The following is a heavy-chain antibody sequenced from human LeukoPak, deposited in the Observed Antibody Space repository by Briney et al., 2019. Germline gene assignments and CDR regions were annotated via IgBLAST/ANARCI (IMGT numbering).Heavy chain of an antibody. V-gene: IGHV1-69*13. CDR2: IIPIFGTA. Sequence: SVKVSCKASGGTFSSYAISWVRQAPGQGLEWMGGIIPIFGTANYAQKFQGRITITADESTSTAYMELSSLRSEDTAVYYCARDLGDIVVVPAAISGWFDPWGQGTLVTVSS. CDR3: ARDLGDIVVVPAAISGWFDP. J-gene: IGHJ5*02. D-gene: IGHD2-2*02. CDR1: GGTFSSYA.